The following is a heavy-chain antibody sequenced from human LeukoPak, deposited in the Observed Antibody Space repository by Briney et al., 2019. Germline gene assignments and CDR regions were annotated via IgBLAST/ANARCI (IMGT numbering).Heavy chain of an antibody. V-gene: IGHV3-48*04. J-gene: IGHJ4*02. CDR1: GFTFSSYS. CDR2: ISSVGSST. Sequence: GGSLRLSCAASGFTFSSYSINWVRQAPGKGLEWVSYISSVGSSTVYADSVKGRFTISRDNTKSSLFLQMNSLRAEDTAVYYCARARGAGPGAHFDYWGQGTPVIVSS. CDR3: ARARGAGPGAHFDY. D-gene: IGHD3-10*01.